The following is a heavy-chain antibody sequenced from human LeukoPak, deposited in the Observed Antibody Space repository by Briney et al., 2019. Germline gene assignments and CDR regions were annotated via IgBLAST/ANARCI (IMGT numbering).Heavy chain of an antibody. D-gene: IGHD3-10*01. CDR3: AREEKVRGVLSV. CDR1: GGTFSSYA. J-gene: IGHJ6*02. CDR2: IIPIFGTA. Sequence: SVNVSCKASGGTFSSYAISWVRQAPGQGLEWMGGIIPIFGTANYAQKFQGRVTITADESTSTAYMELSSLRSEDTAVYYCAREEKVRGVLSVWGQGTTVTVSS. V-gene: IGHV1-69*01.